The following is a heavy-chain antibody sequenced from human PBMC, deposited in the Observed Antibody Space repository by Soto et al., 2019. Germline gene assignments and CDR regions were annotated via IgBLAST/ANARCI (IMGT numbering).Heavy chain of an antibody. Sequence: SVKVSCKASGGTFSSYAISWVRQAPGQGLEWMGGIIPIFGTANYAQKFQGRVTITADESTSTAYMELSSLRSEDTAVYYCARDSFPNEYGDYVDYYYGMDVWGQGTPVTVSS. CDR3: ARDSFPNEYGDYVDYYYGMDV. CDR2: IIPIFGTA. V-gene: IGHV1-69*13. D-gene: IGHD4-17*01. CDR1: GGTFSSYA. J-gene: IGHJ6*02.